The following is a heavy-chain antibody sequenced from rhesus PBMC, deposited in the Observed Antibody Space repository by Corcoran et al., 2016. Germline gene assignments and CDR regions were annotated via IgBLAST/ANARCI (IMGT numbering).Heavy chain of an antibody. D-gene: IGHD6-31*01. Sequence: EVQLVESGGGLVQPGGSLRLSCAASGFTFSSYGMHWVRQAPGKGLEWVAVISYDGSKKDYSASVKDRFTISRDNSKNRLYLQMNNLKLEDTALYYCARDYSSGWYFADYWGQGVLVTVSS. V-gene: IGHV3-54*02. CDR3: ARDYSSGWYFADY. CDR1: GFTFSSYG. J-gene: IGHJ4*01. CDR2: ISYDGSKK.